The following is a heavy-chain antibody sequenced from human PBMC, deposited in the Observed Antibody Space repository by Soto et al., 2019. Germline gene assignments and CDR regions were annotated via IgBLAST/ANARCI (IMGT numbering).Heavy chain of an antibody. Sequence: GGSLRLSCAASGFTFSSYGMHWVRQAPGKGLEWVAVIWYDGSNKYYADSVKGRFTISRDNSKNTLYLQMNSLRAEDTAVYYCARDTEYYYDSSGYSHLGYWGQGTLVTVSS. CDR2: IWYDGSNK. V-gene: IGHV3-33*01. CDR1: GFTFSSYG. J-gene: IGHJ4*02. CDR3: ARDTEYYYDSSGYSHLGY. D-gene: IGHD3-22*01.